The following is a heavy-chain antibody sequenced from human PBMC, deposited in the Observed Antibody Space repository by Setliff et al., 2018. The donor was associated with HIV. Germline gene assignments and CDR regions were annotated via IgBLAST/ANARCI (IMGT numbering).Heavy chain of an antibody. Sequence: SETLSLTCAVYGESFSDYSWTWIRQPPGKGLEWIGEITHSGTTNYNPSLKSRVTILVDTSKNQFSLIVNSLTAADTAVYYSARGRCSGGSCYGRYSYFYMDVWGKGTTVTVSS. CDR3: ARGRCSGGSCYGRYSYFYMDV. D-gene: IGHD2-15*01. CDR2: ITHSGTT. V-gene: IGHV4-34*01. J-gene: IGHJ6*03. CDR1: GESFSDYS.